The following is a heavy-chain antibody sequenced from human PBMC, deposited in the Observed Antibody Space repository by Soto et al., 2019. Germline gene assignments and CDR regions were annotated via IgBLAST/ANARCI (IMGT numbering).Heavy chain of an antibody. J-gene: IGHJ4*02. CDR2: IYPGDSDT. CDR3: ERRVGGVPCK. V-gene: IGHV5-51*01. Sequence: XDSLNVSWQCSGYSFTSYWIGLVRQMPGKGLEWMGIIYPGDSDTRYSPSFQGQVTISADKSISTVYLQWSSLKASDTAMYYCERRVGGVPCKWGQGTLVTVSS. D-gene: IGHD3-16*01. CDR1: GYSFTSYW.